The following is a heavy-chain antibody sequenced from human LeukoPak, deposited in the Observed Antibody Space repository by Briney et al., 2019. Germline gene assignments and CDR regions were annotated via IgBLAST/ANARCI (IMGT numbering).Heavy chain of an antibody. V-gene: IGHV1-2*02. Sequence: GASVKVSCKASGYTFSGYYMHWVRQAPGQGLEWMGWINPNSGGTNYAQKFQGRVTMTGDTSISTAYMELSGLRSDDTAVYYCARGATMNMDVWGKGTTVTVSS. CDR1: GYTFSGYY. CDR3: ARGATMNMDV. CDR2: INPNSGGT. J-gene: IGHJ6*03. D-gene: IGHD5-12*01.